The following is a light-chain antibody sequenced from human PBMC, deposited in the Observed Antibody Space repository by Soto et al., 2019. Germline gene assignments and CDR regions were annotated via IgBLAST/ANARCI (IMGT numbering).Light chain of an antibody. V-gene: IGLV2-11*01. Sequence: QSVLTQPRSVSGSPGQSVTISCTGTSSDVGNTNHVSWYHQHPGKAPKVIIYDVNERPSGVPDRFSGSKSGNTASLTISGLQGEDEADYYCCSYAGSYAWVFGGGTKLTVL. CDR3: CSYAGSYAWV. CDR2: DVN. CDR1: SSDVGNTNH. J-gene: IGLJ3*02.